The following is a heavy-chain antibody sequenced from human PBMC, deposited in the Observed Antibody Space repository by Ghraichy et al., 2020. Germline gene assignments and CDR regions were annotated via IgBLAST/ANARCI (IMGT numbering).Heavy chain of an antibody. CDR3: VREFRGAFDI. J-gene: IGHJ3*02. Sequence: SQTLSLTCAIRKNRVSSTSAPRNWIGQSRSRGLEWLGRTYYRSKWYNEYPVSVRGRITINPDTTKNQFSLQLNSVTPEDTAVYYCVREFRGAFDIWGQRTMVTVTS. CDR2: TYYRSKWYN. CDR1: KNRVSSTSAP. V-gene: IGHV6-1*01.